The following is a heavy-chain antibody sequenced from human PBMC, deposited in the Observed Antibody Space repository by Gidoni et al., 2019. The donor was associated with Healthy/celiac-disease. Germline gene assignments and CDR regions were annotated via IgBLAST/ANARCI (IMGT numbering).Heavy chain of an antibody. V-gene: IGHV3-21*01. CDR1: GFTFSSYS. Sequence: EVQLVESGGGLVKPGGSLRLSCAASGFTFSSYSMDWVRQAPGKGLEWVSSISSSGSTIYYADSVKGRFTISRDNAKNSLYLQMNSLRSEDTAVYYCARVEGRFLAGRGGQFDYWGQGTLVTVSS. J-gene: IGHJ4*02. CDR3: ARVEGRFLAGRGGQFDY. D-gene: IGHD3-3*01. CDR2: ISSSGSTI.